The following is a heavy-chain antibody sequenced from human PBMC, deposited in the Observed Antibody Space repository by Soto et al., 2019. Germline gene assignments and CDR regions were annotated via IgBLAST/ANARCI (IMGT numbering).Heavy chain of an antibody. CDR3: AKGDDFWPYYYMDV. J-gene: IGHJ6*03. V-gene: IGHV1-8*01. CDR2: MNPNSGNT. Sequence: GASVKVSCKASGYTFTSYDINWVRQATGQGLEWMGWMNPNSGNTGYAQKFQGRVTMTRNTSISTAYMELSSLRSEDTAVYYCAKGDDFWPYYYMDVWGKGTTVTVSS. CDR1: GYTFTSYD. D-gene: IGHD3-3*01.